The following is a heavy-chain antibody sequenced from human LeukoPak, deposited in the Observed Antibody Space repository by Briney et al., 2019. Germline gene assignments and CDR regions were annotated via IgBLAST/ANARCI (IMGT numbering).Heavy chain of an antibody. CDR1: GFTFSGYS. CDR3: ARDQYSSSWSNAFDI. Sequence: GGSLRLSXAASGFTFSGYSMNWVRQTPGKGLEWVSSISSSSSYIYYADSVKGRFTISRDNAKNSLYLQMNSLRAEDTAVYYCARDQYSSSWSNAFDIWGQGTMVTVSP. CDR2: ISSSSSYI. V-gene: IGHV3-21*01. J-gene: IGHJ3*02. D-gene: IGHD6-13*01.